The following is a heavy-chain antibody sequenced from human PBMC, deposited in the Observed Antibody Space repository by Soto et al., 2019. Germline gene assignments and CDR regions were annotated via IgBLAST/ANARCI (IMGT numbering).Heavy chain of an antibody. CDR2: ISYDGSNK. J-gene: IGHJ6*02. V-gene: IGHV3-30-3*01. Sequence: QVQLVESGGGVVQPGRSLRLSCAASGFTFSSYAMHWVRQAPGKGLEWVAVISYDGSNKYYADSVKGRFTISRDNSKNTLYLQMNSLSAEDTAVYYCARDSGWYDAYYYYYGMDVWGQGTTVTVSS. CDR3: ARDSGWYDAYYYYYGMDV. D-gene: IGHD6-19*01. CDR1: GFTFSSYA.